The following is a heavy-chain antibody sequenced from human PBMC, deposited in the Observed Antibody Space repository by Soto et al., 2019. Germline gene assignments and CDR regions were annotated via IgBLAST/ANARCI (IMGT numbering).Heavy chain of an antibody. CDR2: ISAYNGNT. J-gene: IGHJ6*03. V-gene: IGHV1-18*01. CDR1: GYTFTSYG. Sequence: GASVKVSCKASGYTFTSYGISWVRQAPGQGLEWMGWISAYNGNTNYAQKLQGRVTMTTDTSTSTAYMELGSLRSDDTAVYYCARDSYGSAAYYYYYMDVWGKGTTVTVSS. CDR3: ARDSYGSAAYYYYYMDV. D-gene: IGHD3-10*01.